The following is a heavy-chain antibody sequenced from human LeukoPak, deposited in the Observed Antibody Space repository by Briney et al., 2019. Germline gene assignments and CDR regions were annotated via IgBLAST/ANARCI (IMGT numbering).Heavy chain of an antibody. CDR1: GFTFSSYA. J-gene: IGHJ4*02. CDR3: AKDSSLFYCSSTSCYTEGRFDY. D-gene: IGHD2-2*02. V-gene: IGHV3-23*01. Sequence: GGSLRLSCAASGFTFSSYAVSWVRQAPGKGLEWVSAISGSGGSTYYADSVKGRFTISRDNSKNTLYLQMNSLRAEDTAVYYCAKDSSLFYCSSTSCYTEGRFDYWGQGTLVTVSS. CDR2: ISGSGGST.